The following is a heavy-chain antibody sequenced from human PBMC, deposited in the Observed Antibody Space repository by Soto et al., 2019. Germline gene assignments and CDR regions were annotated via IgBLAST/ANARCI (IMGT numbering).Heavy chain of an antibody. V-gene: IGHV3-23*01. CDR1: GFTFSSYA. CDR3: AKDKAGYYDFWSGYYTGIGH. Sequence: GGSLRLSCAASGFTFSSYAMSWVRQAPGKGLEWVSAISGSGGSTYYADSVKGRFTISRDNSKNTLYLQMNSLRAEDKAVYYCAKDKAGYYDFWSGYYTGIGHWGQGTLVTVSS. J-gene: IGHJ4*02. CDR2: ISGSGGST. D-gene: IGHD3-3*01.